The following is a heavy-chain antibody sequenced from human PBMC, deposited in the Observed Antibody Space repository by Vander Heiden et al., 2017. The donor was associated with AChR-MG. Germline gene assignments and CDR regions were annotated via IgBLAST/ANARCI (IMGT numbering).Heavy chain of an antibody. CDR2: LSGSGLRT. CDR1: GVTFDHYA. Sequence: EAQLLEPGGGLVQPGGSLRLSCAASGVTFDHYAMSWVRQAPGKGLEWVSGLSGSGLRTYYADSVKGRFTISRDNSKNKLYLQMSSLRAEDTAVYYCAKDPYYDISTGYAYFDHWGQGTLVTVSS. D-gene: IGHD3-9*01. V-gene: IGHV3-23*01. J-gene: IGHJ4*02. CDR3: AKDPYYDISTGYAYFDH.